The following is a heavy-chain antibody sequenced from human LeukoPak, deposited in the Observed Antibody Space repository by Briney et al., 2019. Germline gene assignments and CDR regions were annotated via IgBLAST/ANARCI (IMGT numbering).Heavy chain of an antibody. D-gene: IGHD4-11*01. V-gene: IGHV3-9*01. J-gene: IGHJ6*03. CDR2: ISWNSGII. Sequence: GGSLRLSCAASGFTFDDYVMHWVRQAPGKGLEWVSGISWNSGIIDYADSVKGRFTISRDNAKNSLYLQMNSLRAEDTAVYYCARGHGLTTNYYMDVWGKGTTVTVSS. CDR3: ARGHGLTTNYYMDV. CDR1: GFTFDDYV.